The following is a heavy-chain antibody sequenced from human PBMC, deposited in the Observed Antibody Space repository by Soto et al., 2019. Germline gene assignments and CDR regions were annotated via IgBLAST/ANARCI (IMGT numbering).Heavy chain of an antibody. J-gene: IGHJ3*02. D-gene: IGHD3-3*01. CDR1: GYPVTAYY. CDR2: INPATAAA. V-gene: IGHV1-2*02. CDR3: ARGGGVGVAGSAAFDM. Sequence: QLHLVQSGAVVKKPGASVTVSCSASGYPVTAYYMHWVRQAPGRGLEWMGGINPATAAAKYTQTFQGRDTMTRDTSTSTVFMELGGLTSEETAVFYCARGGGVGVAGSAAFDMWGQGTLVTVSS.